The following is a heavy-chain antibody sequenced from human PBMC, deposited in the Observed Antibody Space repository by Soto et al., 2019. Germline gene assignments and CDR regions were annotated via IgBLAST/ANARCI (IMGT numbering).Heavy chain of an antibody. CDR2: TIPIFGTA. J-gene: IGHJ5*02. Sequence: SVKVSCKASGGTFSSYAISWVRQAPGQGLEWMGGTIPIFGTANYEQKVQGRVTITADESTSTAYMELSSLRSEDTAVYYCARVDRTCLDPWGQGTLVTVSS. V-gene: IGHV1-69*13. CDR3: ARVDRTCLDP. CDR1: GGTFSSYA.